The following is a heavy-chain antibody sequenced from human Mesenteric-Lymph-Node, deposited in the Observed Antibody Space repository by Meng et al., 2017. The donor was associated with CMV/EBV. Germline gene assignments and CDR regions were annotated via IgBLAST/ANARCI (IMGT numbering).Heavy chain of an antibody. CDR3: AVQTPYYDFWSGSGYADY. CDR2: INYTGST. J-gene: IGHJ4*02. V-gene: IGHV4-39*01. CDR1: GGSISSSSYH. Sequence: GSLRLSCTVSGGSISSSSYHWGWIRQPPGKGLEWIGSINYTGSTSYNPSLKSRVTISVDTSKNQFSLKLSSVTAADTAVYFCAVQTPYYDFWSGSGYADYWGQGTLVTVSS. D-gene: IGHD3-3*01.